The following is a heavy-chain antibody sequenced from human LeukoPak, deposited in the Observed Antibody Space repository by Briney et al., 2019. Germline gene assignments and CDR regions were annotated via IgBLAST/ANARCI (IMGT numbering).Heavy chain of an antibody. Sequence: ASVKVSCKASGYTFTGYYMHWVRQAPGQGLEWMGWINPNSGGTNYAQKFQGRVTMTRDTSISTAYMELSRLRSDDTAVYYCVRDPVPDSSGYCFDYWGQGTLVTVSS. V-gene: IGHV1-2*02. CDR2: INPNSGGT. J-gene: IGHJ4*02. CDR3: VRDPVPDSSGYCFDY. CDR1: GYTFTGYY. D-gene: IGHD3-22*01.